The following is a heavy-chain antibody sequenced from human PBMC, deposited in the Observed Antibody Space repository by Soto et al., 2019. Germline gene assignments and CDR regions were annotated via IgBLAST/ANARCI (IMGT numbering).Heavy chain of an antibody. CDR2: INHSGST. CDR3: ARLGYCSSRCHGGGYYYYYMDV. D-gene: IGHD2-2*01. CDR1: GGSFSGYY. J-gene: IGHJ6*03. V-gene: IGHV4-34*01. Sequence: SETLSLTCAVYGGSFSGYYWSWIRQPPGKGLEWIGEINHSGSTNYNPSLKSRVTISVDTSKNQFSLKLSSVTAADTAVYYCARLGYCSSRCHGGGYYYYYMDVWGKGTTVTVSS.